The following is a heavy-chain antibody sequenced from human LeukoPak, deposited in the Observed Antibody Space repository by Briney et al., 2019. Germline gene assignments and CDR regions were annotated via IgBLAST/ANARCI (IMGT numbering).Heavy chain of an antibody. Sequence: PSETLSLTCTVSGGSISSYYWSWIRQPPGKGLEWIGYIYYSGSTNYNPSLKSRVTISVDTSKNQFSLKLSSVTAADTAVYYCASGPLWFGELNDLDYWGQGTLVTVSS. CDR2: IYYSGST. V-gene: IGHV4-59*12. CDR3: ASGPLWFGELNDLDY. CDR1: GGSISSYY. D-gene: IGHD3-10*01. J-gene: IGHJ4*02.